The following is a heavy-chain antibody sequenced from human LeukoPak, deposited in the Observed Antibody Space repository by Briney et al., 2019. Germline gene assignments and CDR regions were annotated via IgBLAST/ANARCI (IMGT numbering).Heavy chain of an antibody. CDR2: IYYSGST. D-gene: IGHD4-11*01. J-gene: IGHJ6*03. Sequence: SETLSLTCTVSGGSISSYYWSWIRQPPGKGLEWIGYIYYSGSTNYNPSLKSRVTISVDTSKNQFSLKLSSVTAADTAVYYCARTPTVTTRGYYYMDVWGKGTTVTVSS. V-gene: IGHV4-59*01. CDR1: GGSISSYY. CDR3: ARTPTVTTRGYYYMDV.